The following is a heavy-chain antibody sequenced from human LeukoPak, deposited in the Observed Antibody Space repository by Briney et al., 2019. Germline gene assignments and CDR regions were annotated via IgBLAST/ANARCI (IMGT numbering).Heavy chain of an antibody. V-gene: IGHV1-2*06. CDR2: INPNSGGT. CDR3: ARGAKFGNLVDY. D-gene: IGHD3-3*01. J-gene: IGHJ4*02. CDR1: GYTFTGYY. Sequence: ASVKVSCRASGYTFTGYYMHWVRQAPGQGLEWMGRINPNSGGTNYAQKFQGGVTMTRDTSISTAYMELSRLRSDDTAVYYCARGAKFGNLVDYWGQGTLVTVSS.